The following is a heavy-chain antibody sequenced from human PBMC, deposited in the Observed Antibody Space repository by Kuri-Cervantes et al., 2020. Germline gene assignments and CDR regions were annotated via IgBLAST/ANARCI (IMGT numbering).Heavy chain of an antibody. D-gene: IGHD3-22*01. CDR2: IIPTFGTA. CDR3: ARDRYYYDQYGAFDI. V-gene: IGHV1-69*13. CDR1: GGTSSSYA. Sequence: SVKVSCKASGGTSSSYAISWVRQAPGQGLEWMGGIIPTFGTANYAQKFQGRVTITADESTSTAYMELSSLRSEDTAVYYCARDRYYYDQYGAFDIWGQGTMVTVSS. J-gene: IGHJ3*02.